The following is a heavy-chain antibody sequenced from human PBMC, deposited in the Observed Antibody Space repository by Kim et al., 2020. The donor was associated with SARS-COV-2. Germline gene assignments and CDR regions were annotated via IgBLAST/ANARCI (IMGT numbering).Heavy chain of an antibody. CDR3: AKVSSYMITFGGVIVIGACDI. D-gene: IGHD3-16*02. V-gene: IGHV3-23*01. Sequence: GGSLRLSCATSGFTFSSYDMSWVRQAPGKGLEWVSVISGSGCTTYYADSVKGRFTISRDNAKNTLYLQMNSLRAEDTAVYYCAKVSSYMITFGGVIVIGACDIWGQATKDTVCS. CDR1: GFTFSSYD. CDR2: ISGSGCTT. J-gene: IGHJ3*02.